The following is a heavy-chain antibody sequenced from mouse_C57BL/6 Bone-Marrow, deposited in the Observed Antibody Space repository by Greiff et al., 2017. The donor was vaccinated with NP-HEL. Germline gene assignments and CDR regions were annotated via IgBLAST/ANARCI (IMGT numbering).Heavy chain of an antibody. CDR3: ARQKHWYFDV. V-gene: IGHV5-6*01. CDR2: ISSGGSYT. CDR1: GFTFSSYG. J-gene: IGHJ1*03. Sequence: EVMLVESGGDLVKPGGSLKLSCAASGFTFSSYGMSWVRQTPDKRLEWVATISSGGSYTYYPDSVKGRFTISRDNAKNTLYLQMSSLKSEDTAMYYCARQKHWYFDVWGTGTTVTVSS.